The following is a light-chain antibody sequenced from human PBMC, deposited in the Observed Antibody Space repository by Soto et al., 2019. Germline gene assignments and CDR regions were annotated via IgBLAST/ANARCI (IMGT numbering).Light chain of an antibody. Sequence: LVMTQSPATLSVSPGERATLSCRASQSVGSKLIWYQHKPGQAPRLLIYGASARATGIPARFSGSGSGAEFTLTISSVQSDDSAIYYCQERSKWPLYTFGQGTKLVIK. CDR2: GAS. J-gene: IGKJ2*01. V-gene: IGKV3-15*01. CDR3: QERSKWPLYT. CDR1: QSVGSK.